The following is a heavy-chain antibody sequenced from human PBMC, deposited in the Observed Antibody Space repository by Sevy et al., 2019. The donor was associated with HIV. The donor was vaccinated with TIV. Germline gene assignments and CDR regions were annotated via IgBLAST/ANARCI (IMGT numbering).Heavy chain of an antibody. J-gene: IGHJ4*02. CDR3: ARDRVREFDY. CDR1: GMTFSTYN. V-gene: IGHV3-48*02. CDR2: ISTESTTK. D-gene: IGHD3-10*01. Sequence: GESLKISCAVSGMTFSTYNMNWVRQAPGKGLEWISYISTESTTKYDADSVKGRFTISRDNAKNSLYLQMNSLRDEDTAVYYCARDRVREFDYWGQGTLVTVSS.